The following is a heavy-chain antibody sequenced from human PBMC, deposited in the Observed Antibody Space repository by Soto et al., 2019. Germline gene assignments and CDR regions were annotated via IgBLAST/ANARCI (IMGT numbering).Heavy chain of an antibody. CDR1: GGSISSYY. V-gene: IGHV4-59*08. Sequence: QVQLQESGPGLVKPSETMSLSCTVSGGSISSYYWSWFRQSPGKRMEWIGYVHHSWGSSYNPSLQSRVVISLDPSQGPFSRKVTSVPATDTAVYYCARQGFGPLHGHVGVWGQGTTVTVSS. D-gene: IGHD3-10*01. J-gene: IGHJ6*02. CDR2: VHHSWGS. CDR3: ARQGFGPLHGHVGV.